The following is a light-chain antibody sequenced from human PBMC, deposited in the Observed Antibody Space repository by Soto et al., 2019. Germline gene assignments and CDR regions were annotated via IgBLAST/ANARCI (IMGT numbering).Light chain of an antibody. J-gene: IGKJ4*01. V-gene: IGKV3-11*01. CDR1: QTIGNK. CDR3: QQRSNWPPLT. Sequence: EIVMTQSPATLSVSPVERVTLSCMATQTIGNKLAWYQQKPGQAPRLLIYDASNRATGIPARFSGSGSGTDFTLTISSLEPEDFAVYYCQQRSNWPPLTFGGGTKVDIK. CDR2: DAS.